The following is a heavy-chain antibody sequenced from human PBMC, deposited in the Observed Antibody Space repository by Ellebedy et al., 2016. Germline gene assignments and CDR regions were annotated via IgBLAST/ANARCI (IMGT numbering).Heavy chain of an antibody. CDR1: GGSISSSSYY. Sequence: SETLSLTCTVSGGSISSSSYYWGWIRQPPGKGLEWIGSIYYSGSTYYNPSLKSRVTISVDTSKNQFSLKLSSVTAADTAVYYCARGYGYFDYWGQGTLVTVSS. CDR3: ARGYGYFDY. D-gene: IGHD5-18*01. CDR2: IYYSGST. V-gene: IGHV4-39*07. J-gene: IGHJ4*02.